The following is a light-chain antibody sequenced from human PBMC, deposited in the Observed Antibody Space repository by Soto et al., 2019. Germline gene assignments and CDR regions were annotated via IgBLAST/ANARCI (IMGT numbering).Light chain of an antibody. CDR2: EVR. CDR3: SLYTSSSTFV. Sequence: QSALTQPPSVSGSPGQSVTISCTGTSNDLGRYNRVSWYQQPPGTAPKLLIYEVRNRPSGVPDRFSGSKSANTASLTISGLQAEDEADYYCSLYTSSSTFVFGTGTKVTVL. CDR1: SNDLGRYNR. V-gene: IGLV2-18*01. J-gene: IGLJ1*01.